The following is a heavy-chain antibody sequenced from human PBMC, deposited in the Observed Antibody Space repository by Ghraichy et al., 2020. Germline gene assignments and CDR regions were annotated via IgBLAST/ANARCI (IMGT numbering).Heavy chain of an antibody. CDR3: AKAGSTVTTVSEFDF. Sequence: GESLNISCAASGFTFDDYAMHWVRQAPGKGLEWVSLINWDGGITYYADSVKGRFTISRDNTKNSPYLQMSSLRSEDTALYYCAKAGSTVTTVSEFDFWGQGTLVTVSS. D-gene: IGHD4-17*01. CDR1: GFTFDDYA. V-gene: IGHV3-43D*04. CDR2: INWDGGIT. J-gene: IGHJ4*02.